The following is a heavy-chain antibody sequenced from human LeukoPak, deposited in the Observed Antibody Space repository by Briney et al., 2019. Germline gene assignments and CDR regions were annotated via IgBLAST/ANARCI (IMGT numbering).Heavy chain of an antibody. D-gene: IGHD3-22*01. V-gene: IGHV4-59*01. CDR1: GGSISSYY. Sequence: LETLSLTCTVPGGSISSYYWCWIRQPPGEGLGWIGHIYYSGNTNYNTSLKSRVTRSVDPSKNQFSLKLSSVTAADTAVYYCASSGDPYSYYYDSSGYLPWGQGTLVTVSS. CDR2: IYYSGNT. J-gene: IGHJ5*02. CDR3: ASSGDPYSYYYDSSGYLP.